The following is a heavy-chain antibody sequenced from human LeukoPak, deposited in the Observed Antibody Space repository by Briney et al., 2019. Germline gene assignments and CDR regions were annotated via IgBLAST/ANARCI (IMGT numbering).Heavy chain of an antibody. Sequence: ETLSLTCTVSGGSFSTYYWSWIRQPPGKALEGIGYMYYSGKTNYNPPLKSRVTISVATSKNQFSLKLNSVTAADTAVYYCAREVHYYSYYMDVWGKGTTVTVSS. J-gene: IGHJ6*03. CDR3: AREVHYYSYYMDV. CDR1: GGSFSTYY. CDR2: MYYSGKT. V-gene: IGHV4-59*01.